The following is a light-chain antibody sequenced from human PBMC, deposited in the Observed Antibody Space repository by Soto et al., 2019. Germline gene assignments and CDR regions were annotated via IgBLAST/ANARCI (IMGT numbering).Light chain of an antibody. V-gene: IGKV3-15*01. J-gene: IGKJ2*02. CDR1: QSVGSN. CDR3: KQYSDWPST. Sequence: EIVMTQSPATLSVSPGERDTLSCRASQSVGSNLAWYQQKPGQAPRLFIYAASARGTGFPVRFSASGSGTELTRTISSLQSEDFALYFCKQYSDWPSTFGPGTKLEIK. CDR2: AAS.